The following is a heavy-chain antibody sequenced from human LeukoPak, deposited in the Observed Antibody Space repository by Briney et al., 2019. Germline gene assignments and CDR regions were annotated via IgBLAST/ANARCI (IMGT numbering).Heavy chain of an antibody. J-gene: IGHJ4*02. Sequence: GGSLRLSCAASGFTFSSYWMHWVRQAPGKGLEWVALVSYDGTKINYADSVKGRFTMSRDISKNTLYLQMNSLKPEDTAVYYCARDRVQIWSYVGTFDSWGQGTLVTVSS. CDR3: ARDRVQIWSYVGTFDS. CDR2: VSYDGTKI. CDR1: GFTFSSYW. V-gene: IGHV3-30-3*01. D-gene: IGHD5-18*01.